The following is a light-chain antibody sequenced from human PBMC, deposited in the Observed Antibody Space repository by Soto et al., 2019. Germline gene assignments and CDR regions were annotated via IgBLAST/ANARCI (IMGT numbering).Light chain of an antibody. Sequence: ETVMTQSPATLSVSPGERATLSCRASQSVSSSYLAWYQQKPGQAPRLLIYGASSRATGIPDRFSGSGSGTDFTLTISRLEPEDFAVYYCQQYGSSPGTFGQGTKVDI. CDR1: QSVSSSY. CDR2: GAS. CDR3: QQYGSSPGT. V-gene: IGKV3-20*01. J-gene: IGKJ1*01.